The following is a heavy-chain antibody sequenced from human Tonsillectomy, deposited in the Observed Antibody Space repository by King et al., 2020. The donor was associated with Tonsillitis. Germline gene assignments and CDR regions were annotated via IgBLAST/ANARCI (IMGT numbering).Heavy chain of an antibody. J-gene: IGHJ3*02. CDR3: ATSGTSWRDAFDI. CDR2: ISSSSSYT. Sequence: VQLVESGGGLVKPGGSLRLSCAASGFTFSDYYMSWIRQAPGKGLEWVSYISSSSSYTNYADSVKGRFTISRDNAQNSLYLQMNSLRAEDTAVFYCATSGTSWRDAFDIWGQGTMVTVSS. V-gene: IGHV3-11*05. CDR1: GFTFSDYY. D-gene: IGHD6-13*01.